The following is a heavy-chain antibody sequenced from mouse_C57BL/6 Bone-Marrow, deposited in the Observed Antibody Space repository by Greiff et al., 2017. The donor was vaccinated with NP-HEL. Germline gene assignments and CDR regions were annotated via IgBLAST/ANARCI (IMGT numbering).Heavy chain of an antibody. CDR1: GYTFTSYW. J-gene: IGHJ4*01. CDR2: IYPGNSDT. V-gene: IGHV1-5*01. Sequence: EVKLVESGTVLARPGASVKMSCKTSGYTFTSYWMHWVKQRPGQGLEWIGAIYPGNSDTSYNQKFKGKAKLTAVTSASTAYMELSSLTNEDSAVYYCTRRGGTYYYGRGAVDYWGQGTSVTVSS. CDR3: TRRGGTYYYGRGAVDY. D-gene: IGHD1-1*01.